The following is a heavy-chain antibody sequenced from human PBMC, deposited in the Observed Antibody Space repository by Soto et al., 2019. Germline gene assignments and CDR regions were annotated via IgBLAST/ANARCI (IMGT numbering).Heavy chain of an antibody. CDR2: ISGSGGST. CDR3: AKVVGATWGLNYFDY. J-gene: IGHJ4*02. D-gene: IGHD1-26*01. CDR1: GFTFSSYA. Sequence: PGGSLRLSCAASGFTFSSYAMSWVRQAPGKGLEWVSAISGSGGSTYYADSVKGRFTISRDNSKNTLYLQMNSLRAEDTAVYYCAKVVGATWGLNYFDYWGQGTLVTVSS. V-gene: IGHV3-23*01.